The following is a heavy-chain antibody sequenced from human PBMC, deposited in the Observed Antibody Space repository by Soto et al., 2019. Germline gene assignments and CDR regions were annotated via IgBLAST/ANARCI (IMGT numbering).Heavy chain of an antibody. CDR1: GYTFTSYG. D-gene: IGHD2-21*01. V-gene: IGHV1-18*01. J-gene: IGHJ4*02. CDR2: ISTYDGDT. Sequence: QVQLVQSGAEVKKPGASVKVSCKASGYTFTSYGISWVRQAPGQGPGWMGWISTYDGDTNYAQKLQGRVTLTTDTSTSTAYMELRRLRSRDTAVYYCARGGYCGGDCYDYWGQGTLVTVSS. CDR3: ARGGYCGGDCYDY.